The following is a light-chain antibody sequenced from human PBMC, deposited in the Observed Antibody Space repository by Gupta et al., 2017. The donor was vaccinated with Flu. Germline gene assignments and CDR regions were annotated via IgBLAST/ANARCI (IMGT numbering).Light chain of an antibody. CDR2: YAS. CDR1: QSISGY. CDR3: QQSHRMPFT. Sequence: PSSLSASVGDRVTITCRASQSISGYLNWYQHQPGKAPKLLIYYASNLQSGVPSRFSGSGSGTDFTLTISSLQPEDSATYSCQQSHRMPFTFGPGTKMEIK. V-gene: IGKV1-39*01. J-gene: IGKJ3*01.